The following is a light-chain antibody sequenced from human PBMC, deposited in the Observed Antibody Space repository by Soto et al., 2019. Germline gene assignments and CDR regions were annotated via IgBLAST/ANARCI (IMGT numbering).Light chain of an antibody. CDR2: GAS. J-gene: IGKJ1*01. CDR1: QSVSTNF. V-gene: IGKV3-20*01. Sequence: EIVLTQSPGTLSLSPGEGATLSCRASQSVSTNFFAWYQQKPGQAPRLLIYGASTRATGIPHRFSGGGSGTDFTLTISRLEPEDFAVYYCQQYGRTSWTFGQGTKVDIK. CDR3: QQYGRTSWT.